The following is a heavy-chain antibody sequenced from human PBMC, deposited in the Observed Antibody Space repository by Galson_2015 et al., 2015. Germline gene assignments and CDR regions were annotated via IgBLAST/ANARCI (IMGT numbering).Heavy chain of an antibody. CDR1: GYTFTSYG. D-gene: IGHD2-15*01. CDR2: ISAYNGNT. CDR3: ARERGYCSGGSCYGYYMDV. J-gene: IGHJ6*03. Sequence: SVKVSCKASGYTFTSYGISWVRQAPGQGLEWMGWISAYNGNTNYAQKLQGRVTMTTDTSTSTAYMELRSLRSDDTAVYYCARERGYCSGGSCYGYYMDVWGKGTTVTVSS. V-gene: IGHV1-18*01.